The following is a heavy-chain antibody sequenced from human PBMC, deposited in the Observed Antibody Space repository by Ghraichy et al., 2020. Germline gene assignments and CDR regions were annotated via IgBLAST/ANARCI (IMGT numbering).Heavy chain of an antibody. D-gene: IGHD3-3*01. CDR1: GGSISSYY. CDR3: ARRSGDYDFWSASLYYFDY. J-gene: IGHJ4*02. V-gene: IGHV4-59*01. Sequence: SETLSLTCTVSGGSISSYYWSWIRQPPGKGLEWIGYIYYSGSTNYNPSLKSRVTISVDTSKNQFSLKLSSVTAADTAVYYCARRSGDYDFWSASLYYFDYWSQGTLVTVSS. CDR2: IYYSGST.